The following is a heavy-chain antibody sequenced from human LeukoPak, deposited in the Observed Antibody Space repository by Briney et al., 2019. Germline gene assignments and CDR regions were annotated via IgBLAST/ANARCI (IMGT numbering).Heavy chain of an antibody. CDR1: ANTFTGYY. D-gene: IGHD3-10*01. CDR3: ARLRITMVRGVQGLYYMDV. J-gene: IGHJ6*03. Sequence: ASVKVSCKASANTFTGYYMHWVRQAPGQGLEWMGWINPNSGGTNYAQKFQGRVTMTRDTSISTAYMELSRLRSDDTAVYYCARLRITMVRGVQGLYYMDVWGKGTTVTISS. V-gene: IGHV1-2*02. CDR2: INPNSGGT.